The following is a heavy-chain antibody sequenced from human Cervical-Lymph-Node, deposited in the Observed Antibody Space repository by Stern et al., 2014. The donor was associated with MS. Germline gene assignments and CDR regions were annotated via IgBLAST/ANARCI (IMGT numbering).Heavy chain of an antibody. J-gene: IGHJ4*02. Sequence: VQLVQSGAEVRKPGASVKVSCKASGYTFTTYYMHWVRQAPGQGLEWMGVIKPSGGNTNYAQKFQGRVTMTRDTSTSTVYMELSSLRSEATAMYYCARATFDDSSAYFQYYFDHWGQGTLVTVSS. D-gene: IGHD3-22*01. CDR1: GYTFTTYY. V-gene: IGHV1-46*03. CDR2: IKPSGGNT. CDR3: ARATFDDSSAYFQYYFDH.